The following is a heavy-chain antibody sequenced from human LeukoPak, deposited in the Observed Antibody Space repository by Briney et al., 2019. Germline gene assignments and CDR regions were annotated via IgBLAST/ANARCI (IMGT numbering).Heavy chain of an antibody. Sequence: GGSLRLSCAASGFTFSDHYMDWVRQAPGKGLEWVGRTRNKVNSYTTEYAASVKGRFTISRDDSKNSLYLQMNSLRAEDTAVYYCAKDPQRWDLLTDYWGQGTLVTVSS. CDR3: AKDPQRWDLLTDY. CDR2: TRNKVNSYTT. CDR1: GFTFSDHY. V-gene: IGHV3-72*01. J-gene: IGHJ4*02. D-gene: IGHD1-26*01.